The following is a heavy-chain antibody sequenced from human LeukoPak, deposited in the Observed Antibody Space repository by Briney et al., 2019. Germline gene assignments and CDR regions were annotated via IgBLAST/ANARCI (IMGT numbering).Heavy chain of an antibody. CDR3: ARSRGWLQSHPLGY. Sequence: SETLSLTCTVSGGSISNYYWSWIRQPPGKGLEWIGEIHHSGSTNYNPSLKSRVTISVDTSKNQFSLKLSSVTAADTAVYYCARSRGWLQSHPLGYWGQGTLVTVSS. J-gene: IGHJ4*02. CDR1: GGSISNYY. CDR2: IHHSGST. D-gene: IGHD5-24*01. V-gene: IGHV4-34*01.